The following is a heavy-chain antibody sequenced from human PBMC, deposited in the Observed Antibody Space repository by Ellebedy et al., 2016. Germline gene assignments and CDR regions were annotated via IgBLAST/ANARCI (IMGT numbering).Heavy chain of an antibody. CDR1: GFTFNTYT. CDR3: ARRDAGA. CDR2: ISGSGDAT. J-gene: IGHJ5*02. Sequence: GESLKISXAASGFTFNTYTMGWVRQAPGKGLEWVSTISGSGDATYYADSVKGRFTISRDNSNNRVYLQMNSLRDEDTAEYYCARRDAGAWGQGTLVTVSS. V-gene: IGHV3-23*01.